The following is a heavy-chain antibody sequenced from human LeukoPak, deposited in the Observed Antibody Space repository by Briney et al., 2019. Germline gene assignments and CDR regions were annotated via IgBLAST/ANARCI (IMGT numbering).Heavy chain of an antibody. CDR2: INPSGGST. V-gene: IGHV1-46*03. CDR1: GYTFTSYY. D-gene: IGHD1-1*01. J-gene: IGHJ4*02. Sequence: ASVKVSCKASGYTFTSYYIHWVRQAPGQGLEWMGIINPSGGSTSYSQKFQGRVTMTRDTSTTTVYMDLSSLRSEDTAVYYCARGETGTWFDYWGQGTLVIVSS. CDR3: ARGETGTWFDY.